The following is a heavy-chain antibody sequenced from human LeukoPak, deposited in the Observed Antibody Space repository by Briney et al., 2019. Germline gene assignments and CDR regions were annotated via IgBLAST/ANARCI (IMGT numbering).Heavy chain of an antibody. CDR3: ARVHSSGCIDY. J-gene: IGHJ4*02. Sequence: ASVKVSCKASGYTFTDYFIHWVRQAPRQGLGWMGWISPNSGGTNSAQKFQGRVTLTRDTSINTAYMEVSSLISDDTAVYYCARVHSSGCIDYWGQGTLVTVSS. D-gene: IGHD6-19*01. CDR1: GYTFTDYF. CDR2: ISPNSGGT. V-gene: IGHV1-2*02.